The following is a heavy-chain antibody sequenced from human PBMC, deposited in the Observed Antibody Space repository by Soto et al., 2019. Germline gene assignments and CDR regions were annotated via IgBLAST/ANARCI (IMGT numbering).Heavy chain of an antibody. CDR3: AKDDYGDYGFDY. D-gene: IGHD4-17*01. CDR2: ISWDGGST. J-gene: IGHJ4*02. V-gene: IGHV3-43*01. CDR1: GFTFDDYT. Sequence: EVQLVESGGVVVQPGGSLRLSCAASGFTFDDYTMHWVRQAPGKGLEWVSLISWDGGSTYYADSVKGRFTISRDNSKNSLYLQMNRLRTEDTALYYCAKDDYGDYGFDYWGQGTLVTVSS.